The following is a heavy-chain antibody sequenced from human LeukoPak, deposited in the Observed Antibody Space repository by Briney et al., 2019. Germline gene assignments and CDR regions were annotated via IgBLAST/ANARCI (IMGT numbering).Heavy chain of an antibody. CDR2: IYYSGST. V-gene: IGHV4-30-4*01. Sequence: SETLSLTCTVCGGFISRGDYYWSWIREPPGKGLEWIGYIYYSGSTYYNPSLKSRVTISVDTSKNQFPLKLGAVTAADTAVYYCARKTLKGGPQAFDIWGQGTMVTVSS. D-gene: IGHD2-15*01. CDR3: ARKTLKGGPQAFDI. J-gene: IGHJ3*02. CDR1: GGFISRGDYY.